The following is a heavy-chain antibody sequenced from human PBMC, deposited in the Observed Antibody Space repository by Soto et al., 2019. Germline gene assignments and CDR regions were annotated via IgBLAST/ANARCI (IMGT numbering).Heavy chain of an antibody. CDR1: GGSISSGDYY. Sequence: QVQLQESGPGLVKPSQTLSLTCTVSGGSISSGDYYWSWIRQPPGKGLEWIGYIYYSGSTYYNPSLKSRVTISVDTSKTQFSLKLSSVTAADTAVYYCARATYDSSGFYWYFDLWGRGTLVTVSS. V-gene: IGHV4-30-4*01. CDR3: ARATYDSSGFYWYFDL. J-gene: IGHJ2*01. D-gene: IGHD3-22*01. CDR2: IYYSGST.